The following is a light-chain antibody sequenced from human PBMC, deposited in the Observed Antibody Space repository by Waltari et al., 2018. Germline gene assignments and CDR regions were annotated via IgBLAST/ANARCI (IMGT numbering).Light chain of an antibody. CDR2: DVS. CDR1: SSDIGGYNY. V-gene: IGLV2-14*03. Sequence: QSALTQPASVSGSPGQSITISCTGTSSDIGGYNYVSWYQQVPGKAPKLIIYDVSKRPSGVSSRFSGSKSGNMASLTISGLQAEDEANYYCSSYIDSSTLELFGGGTSLTVL. J-gene: IGLJ2*01. CDR3: SSYIDSSTLEL.